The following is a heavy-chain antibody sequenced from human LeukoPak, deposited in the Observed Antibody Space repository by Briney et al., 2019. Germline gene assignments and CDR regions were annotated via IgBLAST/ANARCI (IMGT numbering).Heavy chain of an antibody. D-gene: IGHD6-19*01. V-gene: IGHV3-30*04. CDR2: ISYDGSRK. Sequence: QPGGSLRLSCAASGFIFNTFDMHWVRQAPGKGLERVALISYDGSRKYYADSVRGRFTISRDNSKNTLYLQMNSLRLDDTAVFYCARGGAVAGRLDRWGQGTPITVSS. J-gene: IGHJ4*02. CDR1: GFIFNTFD. CDR3: ARGGAVAGRLDR.